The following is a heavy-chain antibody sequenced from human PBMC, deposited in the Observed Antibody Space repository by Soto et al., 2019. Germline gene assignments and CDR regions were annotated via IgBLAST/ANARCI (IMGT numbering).Heavy chain of an antibody. V-gene: IGHV4-61*01. CDR3: ARGLTGDWFDP. D-gene: IGHD7-27*01. CDR1: GGSVSSGSYY. Sequence: PSETLYLTCTVSGGSVSSGSYYWSWIRQPPGKGLEWIGYIYYSGSTNYNPSLKSRVTISVDTSKNQFSLKLSSVTAADTAVYYCARGLTGDWFDPWGQGTLVTVSS. CDR2: IYYSGST. J-gene: IGHJ5*02.